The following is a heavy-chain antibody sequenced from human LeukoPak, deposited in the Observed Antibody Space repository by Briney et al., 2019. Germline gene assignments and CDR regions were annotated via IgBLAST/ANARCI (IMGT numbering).Heavy chain of an antibody. Sequence: PSETLSLTCTVSGGSISSYYWSWIRQPPGKGLERIGYIYYSGSTNYSPSLKSRLTISVDTSKNQFSLKLSSATAADTAVYYCARTYGSSGLGYFDLWGRGTLVTVSS. CDR2: IYYSGST. D-gene: IGHD6-13*01. CDR1: GGSISSYY. CDR3: ARTYGSSGLGYFDL. J-gene: IGHJ2*01. V-gene: IGHV4-59*01.